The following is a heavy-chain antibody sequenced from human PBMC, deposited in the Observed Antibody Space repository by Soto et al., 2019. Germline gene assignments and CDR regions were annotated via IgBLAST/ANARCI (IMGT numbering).Heavy chain of an antibody. CDR1: GGSISSYY. CDR3: ARETTLLYYFDY. CDR2: IYYSGST. Sequence: SETLSLTCTVSGGSISSYYWSWIRQPPGKGLEWIGYIYYSGSTNYNPSLKSRVTISVDTSKNQFSLKLSSVTAADTAVYYCARETTLLYYFDYWGQGTLVTVSS. J-gene: IGHJ4*02. V-gene: IGHV4-59*01. D-gene: IGHD1-1*01.